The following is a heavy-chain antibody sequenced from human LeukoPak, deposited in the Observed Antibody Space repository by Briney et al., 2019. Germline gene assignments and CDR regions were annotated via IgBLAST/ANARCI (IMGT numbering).Heavy chain of an antibody. J-gene: IGHJ6*02. V-gene: IGHV7-4-1*02. CDR1: GYTFTSYA. Sequence: ASVKVSCKASGYTFTSYAMNWVRQAPGQGLEWMGWINTNTGNPTYAQGFTGRFVFSLDTSVSTAYLQISSLKAEDTAVYYCAGVLRPYYYYGMDVWGQGTTVTVSS. D-gene: IGHD4/OR15-4a*01. CDR2: INTNTGNP. CDR3: AGVLRPYYYYGMDV.